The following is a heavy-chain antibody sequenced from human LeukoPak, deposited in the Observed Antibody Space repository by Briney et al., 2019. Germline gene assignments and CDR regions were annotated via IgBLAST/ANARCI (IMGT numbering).Heavy chain of an antibody. CDR2: IYYSGST. D-gene: IGHD6-6*01. CDR1: GGSISSGGYY. V-gene: IGHV4-31*03. J-gene: IGHJ3*02. Sequence: SETLSLTCTVSGGSISSGGYYWSWIRQHSGKGLEWIGYIYYSGSTYYNPSLKSRVTISVDTSKNQFSLKLSSVTAADTAVYYCARDSSSGNDAFDIWGQGTMVTVSS. CDR3: ARDSSSGNDAFDI.